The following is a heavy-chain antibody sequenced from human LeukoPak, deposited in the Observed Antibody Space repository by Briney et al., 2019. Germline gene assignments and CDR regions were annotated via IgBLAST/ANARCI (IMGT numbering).Heavy chain of an antibody. CDR2: IWYDGSDR. CDR1: GFTFRSYG. Sequence: GGSLRLSCAASGFTFRSYGMHWVRQAPGKGLEWVAVIWYDGSDRYYADSVKGRFTISRDNSKNTLYLQMNSLRAEDTAVYYCATAPSSSSQYMDVWGKGTTVTVSS. CDR3: ATAPSSSSQYMDV. D-gene: IGHD6-6*01. V-gene: IGHV3-33*01. J-gene: IGHJ6*03.